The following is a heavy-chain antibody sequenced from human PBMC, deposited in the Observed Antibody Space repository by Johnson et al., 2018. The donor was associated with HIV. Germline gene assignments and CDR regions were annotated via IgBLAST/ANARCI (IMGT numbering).Heavy chain of an antibody. D-gene: IGHD6-19*01. CDR1: GFTLSSYA. J-gene: IGHJ3*01. Sequence: EVQLVESGGGLVQPGGSLRLSCAGSGFTLSSYAFHWVRQAPAKGLEWVANIKQDGSEKYYVDSVKGRFTISRDNAKNSLYLQMNSLRPEDTAVYHCARSTIWGSGWFDTHSDGFDVWGQGTTVIVSS. CDR3: ARSTIWGSGWFDTHSDGFDV. CDR2: IKQDGSEK. V-gene: IGHV3-7*01.